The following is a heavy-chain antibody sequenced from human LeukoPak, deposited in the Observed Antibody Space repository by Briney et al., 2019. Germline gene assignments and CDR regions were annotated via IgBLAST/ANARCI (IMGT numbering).Heavy chain of an antibody. CDR3: ARGALLRSLEWLLITKPFDP. D-gene: IGHD3-3*01. Sequence: SETLSLTCAVYGGSFSGYYWSWIRQPPGKGLEWIGEINHSGSTNYNPSLKSRVTISADTSKNQFSLKLGSVTAADTAVYYCARGALLRSLEWLLITKPFDPWGQGTLVTVSS. CDR2: INHSGST. J-gene: IGHJ5*02. V-gene: IGHV4-34*01. CDR1: GGSFSGYY.